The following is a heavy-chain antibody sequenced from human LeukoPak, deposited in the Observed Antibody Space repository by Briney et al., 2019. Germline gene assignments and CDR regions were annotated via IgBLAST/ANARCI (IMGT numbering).Heavy chain of an antibody. CDR1: GFIFSNYA. CDR3: AKDSYDSSGYYIQDLFDY. J-gene: IGHJ4*02. CDR2: ISGSGGRT. V-gene: IGHV3-23*01. D-gene: IGHD3-22*01. Sequence: GGSLRLSCAASGFIFSNYAMSWVRQAPGQGLEWVSGISGSGGRTYYADSVKGRFTIPRDNSKNTLYLQMNSLRAEDTAVYYCAKDSYDSSGYYIQDLFDYWGQGTLVTVSS.